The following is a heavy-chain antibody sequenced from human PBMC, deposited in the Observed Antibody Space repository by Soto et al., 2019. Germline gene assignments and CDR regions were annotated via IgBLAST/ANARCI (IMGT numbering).Heavy chain of an antibody. CDR3: ARETQKTNYVYYAMDA. V-gene: IGHV1-69*12. CDR2: IIPMFGSS. Sequence: QFQLVQSGAEVKKPGSSVKVSCKAFGGTFSSNAITWVRQAPGQGLEWMGGIIPMFGSSTYAQKFQGRLTSTADASTSTAYMELSSLRSEDTAVYYCARETQKTNYVYYAMDAWGQGTTVTVSS. J-gene: IGHJ6*02. CDR1: GGTFSSNA.